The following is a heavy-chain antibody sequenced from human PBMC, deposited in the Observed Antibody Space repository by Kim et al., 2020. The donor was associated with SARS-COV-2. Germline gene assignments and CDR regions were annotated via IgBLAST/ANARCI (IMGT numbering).Heavy chain of an antibody. J-gene: IGHJ4*02. CDR2: ISVTDAI. CDR3: ARDWNCGIDV. V-gene: IGHV3-48*02. Sequence: GGSLRLSCAASGFTFTTYNMNWVRQAPGKGLEWISYISVTDAIYYADSGKGRFTISRDYAKNSLDLKMNSLRDEDTAVYYCARDWNCGIDVWGQGTLVTVSS. D-gene: IGHD1-7*01. CDR1: GFTFTTYN.